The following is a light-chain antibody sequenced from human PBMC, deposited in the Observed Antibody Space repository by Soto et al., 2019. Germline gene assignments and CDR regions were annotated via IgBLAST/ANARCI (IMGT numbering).Light chain of an antibody. V-gene: IGLV2-14*03. CDR1: SSDVGGYDH. J-gene: IGLJ3*02. CDR3: SSYTNKDTLL. Sequence: QSALTQPASVSGSPGQSITISCTGTSSDVGGYDHVSWYQQHPGKAPKLIIYDVTVRPSGISPRFSGSKSDNTASLAVSGLQPEDEADYYCSSYTNKDTLLFGGGTKLTGL. CDR2: DVT.